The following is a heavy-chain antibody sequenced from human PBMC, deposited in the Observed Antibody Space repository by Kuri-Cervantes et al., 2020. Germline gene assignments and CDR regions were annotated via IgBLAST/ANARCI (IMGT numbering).Heavy chain of an antibody. Sequence: GETLKISCAASGFTFSNYDIHWVRQAPGKGLEWVAVIWYDGSNKYYADSVKGRFTISRDNSKNTLYLQMNSLKTEDTAVYYCTFRHYDFWSGRDYWGQGTLVTVSS. V-gene: IGHV3-33*01. D-gene: IGHD3-3*01. CDR3: TFRHYDFWSGRDY. CDR1: GFTFSNYD. CDR2: IWYDGSNK. J-gene: IGHJ4*02.